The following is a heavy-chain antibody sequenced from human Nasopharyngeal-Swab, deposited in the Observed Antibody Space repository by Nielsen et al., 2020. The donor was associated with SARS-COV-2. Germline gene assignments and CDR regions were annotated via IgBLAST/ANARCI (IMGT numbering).Heavy chain of an antibody. J-gene: IGHJ3*02. D-gene: IGHD5-18*01. CDR2: IYYSGSI. V-gene: IGHV4-59*12. CDR3: ARSDTAMGGAFDI. CDR1: GGSISSYY. Sequence: SETLSLTCTVSGGSISSYYWSWIRQPPGKGLEWIGYIYYSGSINYNPSLKSRVTISVDTSKNQFSLKLSSVTAADTAVYYCARSDTAMGGAFDIWGQGTMVTVSS.